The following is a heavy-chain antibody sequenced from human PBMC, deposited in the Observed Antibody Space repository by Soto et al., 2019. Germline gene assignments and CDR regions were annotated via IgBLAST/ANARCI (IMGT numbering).Heavy chain of an antibody. V-gene: IGHV3-7*01. Sequence: PGGSLRLSCAASGFTFSSYWMSWVRQAPGKGLEWVANIKQDGSEKYYVDSVKGRFTISRDNAKNSLYLQMNSLRAEDTAVYYCARANFWSGYYVYCYYYGMDVWGQGTTVTVSS. CDR2: IKQDGSEK. D-gene: IGHD3-3*01. CDR3: ARANFWSGYYVYCYYYGMDV. CDR1: GFTFSSYW. J-gene: IGHJ6*02.